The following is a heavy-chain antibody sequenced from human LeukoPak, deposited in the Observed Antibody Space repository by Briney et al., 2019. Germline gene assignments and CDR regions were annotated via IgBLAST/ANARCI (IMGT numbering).Heavy chain of an antibody. Sequence: SETLSLTCTVSGGSISSSSYYWGWIRQPPGKGLEWIGSIYYSGSTYYNPSLKSRVTISVDTSKNQFSLKLSSVTAADTAVYYCARAIAFGEPDYWGQGTLVTVSS. J-gene: IGHJ4*02. CDR1: GGSISSSSYY. CDR3: ARAIAFGEPDY. D-gene: IGHD3-10*01. V-gene: IGHV4-39*07. CDR2: IYYSGST.